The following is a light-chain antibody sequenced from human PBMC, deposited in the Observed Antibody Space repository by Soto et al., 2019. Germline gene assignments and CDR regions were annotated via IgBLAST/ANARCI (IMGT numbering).Light chain of an antibody. CDR1: QSINIY. CDR2: AAS. J-gene: IGKJ5*01. CDR3: QPDYTIPT. Sequence: DIQMTQSPSSLSASVGDRVTITCRASQSINIYLNWYQQKPGKAPKVHMSAASSLQSGVPSRFSGGGSGAEFTLTNTSLQSGDFATFCGQPDYTIPTFGQGTRLE. V-gene: IGKV1-39*01.